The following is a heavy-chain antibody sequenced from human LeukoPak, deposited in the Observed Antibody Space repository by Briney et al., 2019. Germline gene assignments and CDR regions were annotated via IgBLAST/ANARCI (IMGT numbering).Heavy chain of an antibody. V-gene: IGHV4-59*08. CDR3: ARHVGYSYGYPDY. D-gene: IGHD5-18*01. CDR1: GGSISSYY. CDR2: IYYSGST. J-gene: IGHJ4*02. Sequence: PSETLSLTCTVSGGSISSYYWSWIRQPPGKGLERIGYIYYSGSTNYNPSLKSRVTISVDTSKNQFSLKLSSVTAADTAVYYCARHVGYSYGYPDYWGQGTLVTVSS.